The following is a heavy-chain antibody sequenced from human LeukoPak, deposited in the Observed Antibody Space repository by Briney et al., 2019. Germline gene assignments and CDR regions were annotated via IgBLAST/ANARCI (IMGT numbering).Heavy chain of an antibody. V-gene: IGHV4-34*01. CDR3: TRAVAGHPG. D-gene: IGHD6-19*01. CDR2: INHSGYT. Sequence: SETLSLTCGVSGVPFSNYYWSWVRQSPTQGLEWIGEINHSGYTNYNPSLKSRVTMSIDTSKNQFSLKLTSVTAADAGVYYCTRAVAGHPGWGQGTLVTVPS. J-gene: IGHJ4*02. CDR1: GVPFSNYY.